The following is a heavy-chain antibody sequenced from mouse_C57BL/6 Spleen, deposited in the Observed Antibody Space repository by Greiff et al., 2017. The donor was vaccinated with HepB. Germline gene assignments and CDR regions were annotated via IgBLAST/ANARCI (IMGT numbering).Heavy chain of an antibody. CDR2: IWSGGST. CDR3: AKTTTVVAYYAMDY. J-gene: IGHJ4*01. CDR1: GFSLTSYG. D-gene: IGHD1-1*01. V-gene: IGHV2-4*01. Sequence: VQLQQSGPGLVQPSQSLSITCTVSGFSLTSYGVHWVRQPPGKGLEWLGVIWSGGSTDYNAAFISRPSISKDNSKSQVFFKMNSLQADDTAIYYCAKTTTVVAYYAMDYWGQGTSVTVSS.